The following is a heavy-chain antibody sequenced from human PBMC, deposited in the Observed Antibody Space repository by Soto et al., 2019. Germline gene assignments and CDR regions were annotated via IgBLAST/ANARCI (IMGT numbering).Heavy chain of an antibody. CDR1: GFTFSYYG. D-gene: IGHD1-26*01. CDR3: ARGDRGAFDL. J-gene: IGHJ3*01. Sequence: EVQLLESGGGLVQPGESLRLSCAASGFTFSYYGMHWVRQAPGMGLVWVSRIHSDGSSTTYADAVKGLFTISRDNARNKLYLQITSLRADETAVYYCARGDRGAFDLWGQGTVVTVSS. CDR2: IHSDGSST. V-gene: IGHV3-74*01.